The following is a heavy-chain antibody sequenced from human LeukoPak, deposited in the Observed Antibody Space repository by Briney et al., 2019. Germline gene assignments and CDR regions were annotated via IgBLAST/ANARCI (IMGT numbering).Heavy chain of an antibody. V-gene: IGHV4-61*02. Sequence: SETLSLTCTVSGGSISSGSYYWSWIRQPAGKGLEWIGRIYTSGSTNYNPSLKSRVTISVDTSKNQFSLKLSSVTAADTAVYYCARGTAVTGNDAFDIWGQGTIVTVSS. J-gene: IGHJ3*02. D-gene: IGHD6-19*01. CDR1: GGSISSGSYY. CDR3: ARGTAVTGNDAFDI. CDR2: IYTSGST.